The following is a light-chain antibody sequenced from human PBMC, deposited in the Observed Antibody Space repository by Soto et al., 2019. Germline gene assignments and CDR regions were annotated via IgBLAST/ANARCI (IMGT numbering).Light chain of an antibody. CDR2: EVN. Sequence: QSALTQPPSASGSPGQSVTISCTGATSDIGGYNYVSWYQQHPGKAPKVIIYEVNKRPSGVPDRFSGSKSANTASLTVSGLQAEDEADYYCSSYAGSSSVVFGGGTQLTVL. J-gene: IGLJ2*01. V-gene: IGLV2-8*01. CDR1: TSDIGGYNY. CDR3: SSYAGSSSVV.